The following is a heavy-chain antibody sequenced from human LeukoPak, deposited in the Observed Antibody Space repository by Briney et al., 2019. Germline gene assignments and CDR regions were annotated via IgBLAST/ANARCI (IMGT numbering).Heavy chain of an antibody. J-gene: IGHJ6*02. CDR3: ARVRQPAYYYGMDV. CDR1: GGSISSSNW. V-gene: IGHV4-4*02. D-gene: IGHD4-17*01. Sequence: SETLSLTCAVSGGSISSSNWWSWVRQPPGKGLEWVGEIYHSGSTNYNPSLKSRVTISVDKSTNQFSLKLSSVTAADTAVYYCARVRQPAYYYGMDVWGQGTTVTVSS. CDR2: IYHSGST.